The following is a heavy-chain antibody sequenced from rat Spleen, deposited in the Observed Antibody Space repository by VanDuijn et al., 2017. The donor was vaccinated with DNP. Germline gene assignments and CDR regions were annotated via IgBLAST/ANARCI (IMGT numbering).Heavy chain of an antibody. CDR2: IWGDGNT. CDR3: AELWMFDY. Sequence: QVQMKETGPGLVQTTQTLSVTCTVSGLSLTSYGVNWVRQAPGKGLEWMGIIWGDGNTNYNSAVKSRLSISRDTSKSQVFLTMNSLQTDDTAVYYCAELWMFDYWGQGVMVTVSS. V-gene: IGHV2-77*01. D-gene: IGHD1-3*01. CDR1: GLSLTSYG. J-gene: IGHJ2*01.